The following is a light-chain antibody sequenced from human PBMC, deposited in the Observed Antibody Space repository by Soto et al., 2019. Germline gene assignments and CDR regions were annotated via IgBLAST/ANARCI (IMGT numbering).Light chain of an antibody. CDR2: RTS. V-gene: IGLV7-43*01. CDR1: TGAVTSDFY. Sequence: QAVVTQEPSLTVSTGGTVTLTCASSTGAVTSDFYPNWFQQKPGQAPRALIYRTSNKHSSTPARFSGSRLGGKAALTLSGVQPEDEAEYYFLIYYVAVRVFGGGTQLTVL. J-gene: IGLJ3*02. CDR3: LIYYVAVRV.